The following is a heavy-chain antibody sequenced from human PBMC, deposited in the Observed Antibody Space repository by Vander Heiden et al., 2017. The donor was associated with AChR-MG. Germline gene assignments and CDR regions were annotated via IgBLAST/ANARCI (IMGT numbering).Heavy chain of an antibody. Sequence: EVKLLESGGDLVQPGGSLRLSCAAPGFTFRNHGTSWVRQAPGMGPEWVSGINAGGTNLRYADSVKDRFTISKDNSKNTLFLQMNSQRADDTALYYCEKDWDNSGYYDYWGQGTLVTVSS. V-gene: IGHV3-23*01. CDR2: INAGGTNL. CDR3: EKDWDNSGYYDY. CDR1: GFTFRNHG. J-gene: IGHJ4*02. D-gene: IGHD3-22*01.